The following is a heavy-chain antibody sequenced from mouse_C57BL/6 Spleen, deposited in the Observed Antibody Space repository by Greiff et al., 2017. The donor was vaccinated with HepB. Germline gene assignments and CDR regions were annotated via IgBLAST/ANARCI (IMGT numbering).Heavy chain of an antibody. CDR3: ARRGIYYDYDEDFDY. V-gene: IGHV3-6*01. D-gene: IGHD2-4*01. CDR2: ISYDGSN. Sequence: EVKLEESGPGLVKPSQSLSLTCSVTGYSITSGYYWNWIRQFPGNKLEWMGYISYDGSNNYNPSLKNRISITRDTSKNQFFLKLNSVTTEDTATYYCARRGIYYDYDEDFDYWGQGTTLTVSS. J-gene: IGHJ2*01. CDR1: GYSITSGYY.